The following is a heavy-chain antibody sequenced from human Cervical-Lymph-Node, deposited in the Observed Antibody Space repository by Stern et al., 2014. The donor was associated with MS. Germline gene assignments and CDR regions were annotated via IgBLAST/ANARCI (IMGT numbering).Heavy chain of an antibody. CDR1: GFTFKNYG. D-gene: IGHD3-16*02. CDR2: ISYDGSDK. Sequence: QVQLVQSGGGVVQPGRSLRLSCAVSGFTFKNYGMHWVRQAPGKGLGWVAVISYDGSDKYYADSVKGRFTISRDNSKNTMYLQLSSLRAEDTAVYYCAKDRYRSSIDYWGQGTLVTVSS. V-gene: IGHV3-30*18. CDR3: AKDRYRSSIDY. J-gene: IGHJ4*02.